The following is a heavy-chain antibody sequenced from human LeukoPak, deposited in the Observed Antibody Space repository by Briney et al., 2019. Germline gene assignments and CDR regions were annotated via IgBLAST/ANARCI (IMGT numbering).Heavy chain of an antibody. V-gene: IGHV5-51*01. CDR2: IYPGDSDT. Sequence: GESLKISCKGSGYSFTSYWIGWVRQMPGKGLEWMGIIYPGDSDTRYSPSFQGQVTISADKSISTAYLQWSSLKASDTAMYYCARLQFDYYYDSSGPFDYWGQGTLVTVSS. CDR1: GYSFTSYW. J-gene: IGHJ4*02. CDR3: ARLQFDYYYDSSGPFDY. D-gene: IGHD3-22*01.